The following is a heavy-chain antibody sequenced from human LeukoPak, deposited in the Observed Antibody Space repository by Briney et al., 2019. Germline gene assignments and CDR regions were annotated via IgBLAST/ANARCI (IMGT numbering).Heavy chain of an antibody. CDR2: INHSGST. CDR1: GGSFSGYY. V-gene: IGHV4-34*01. CDR3: ASITIFGVVPTTTWFDP. Sequence: SETLSLTCAVYGGSFSGYYWSWIRQPPGKGLEWIGEINHSGSTNYNPSLKSQVTISVDTSKNQFSLKLSSVTAADTAVYYCASITIFGVVPTTTWFDPWGQGTLVTVSS. J-gene: IGHJ5*02. D-gene: IGHD3-3*01.